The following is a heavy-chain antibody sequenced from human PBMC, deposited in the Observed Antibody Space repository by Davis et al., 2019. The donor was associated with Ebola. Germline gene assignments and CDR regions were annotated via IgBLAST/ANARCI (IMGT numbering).Heavy chain of an antibody. D-gene: IGHD4-17*01. CDR3: ARDNTVTGQSMDV. V-gene: IGHV7-4-1*02. CDR2: INTNTGNP. J-gene: IGHJ6*04. Sequence: ASVKVSCKASGHSFSTYVMNWARQAPGQGLQWMGWINTNTGNPTYAQGFTGRFVFSLDTSVSTAYLQISSLKAEDTAVYYCARDNTVTGQSMDVWGKGTTVTVSS. CDR1: GHSFSTYV.